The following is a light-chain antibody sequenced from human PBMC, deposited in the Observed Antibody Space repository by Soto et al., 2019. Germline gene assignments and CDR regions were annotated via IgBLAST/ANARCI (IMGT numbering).Light chain of an antibody. V-gene: IGKV3-15*01. CDR2: VAS. CDR1: QSVSSN. CDR3: QQYNSWPLT. J-gene: IGKJ4*01. Sequence: EVVMTQSPVTLSLSPGERATLSCRASQSVSSNLAWYQQKPGQAPRLLIYVASTRATGIPARFSGSGSGTEFTLTISSLQSEDSAVYYCQQYNSWPLTFGGGTKVDIK.